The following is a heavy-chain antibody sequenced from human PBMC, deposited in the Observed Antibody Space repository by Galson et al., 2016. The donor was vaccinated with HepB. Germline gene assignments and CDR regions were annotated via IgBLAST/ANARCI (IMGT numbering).Heavy chain of an antibody. V-gene: IGHV3-33*01. CDR1: GFTFSSYG. D-gene: IGHD4-17*01. J-gene: IGHJ4*02. CDR2: IWYDGSNK. Sequence: SLRLSCAASGFTFSSYGMHWVRQAPGKGLEWVAVIWYDGSNKYYADSVKGRFIISRDNSKNTLYVQMNSLRAEDTAVYYCARDDFGDSIDYWGQGTLVTVSS. CDR3: ARDDFGDSIDY.